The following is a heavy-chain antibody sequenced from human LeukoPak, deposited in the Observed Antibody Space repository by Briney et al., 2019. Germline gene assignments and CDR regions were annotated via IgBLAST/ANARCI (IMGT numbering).Heavy chain of an antibody. CDR1: GFTFSDHY. D-gene: IGHD1-20*01. V-gene: IGHV3-72*01. J-gene: IGHJ4*02. Sequence: GGSLRLSCAAPGFTFSDHYMDWVRQAPGKGLEWVGRSRNKASSYTTEYAASVAGRFTISRDESKNSLYLQMNSLKTEDTAVYFCARAEITGPISFDYWGRGTLVAVSS. CDR3: ARAEITGPISFDY. CDR2: SRNKASSYTT.